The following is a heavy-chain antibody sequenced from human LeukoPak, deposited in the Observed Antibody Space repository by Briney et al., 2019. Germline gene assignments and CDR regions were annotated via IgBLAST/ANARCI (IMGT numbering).Heavy chain of an antibody. D-gene: IGHD3-22*01. Sequence: AGGSLRLSCTGSGFTFRTYAFSWVRQAAGKGLEWVSATGSNGVTYYADSVKGRFTISRDNSKNALYLQMNGLRADDTAVYYCGIRDTSDYYVFWGQGTLVTVSS. CDR2: TGSNGVT. CDR3: GIRDTSDYYVF. CDR1: GFTFRTYA. J-gene: IGHJ4*02. V-gene: IGHV3-23*01.